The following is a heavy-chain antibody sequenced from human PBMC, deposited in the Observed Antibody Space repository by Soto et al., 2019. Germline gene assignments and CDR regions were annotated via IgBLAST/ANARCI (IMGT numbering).Heavy chain of an antibody. Sequence: ASVKVSCKASGYTFTSYAMHWVRQAPGQRLEWMGWINAGNGNTKYSQKFQGRVTITRDTSASTAYMELSSLRSEDTAVYYCARDRLTGDTAMVNAFDIWRQGTMVTVSS. CDR1: GYTFTSYA. CDR3: ARDRLTGDTAMVNAFDI. CDR2: INAGNGNT. V-gene: IGHV1-3*01. J-gene: IGHJ3*02. D-gene: IGHD5-18*01.